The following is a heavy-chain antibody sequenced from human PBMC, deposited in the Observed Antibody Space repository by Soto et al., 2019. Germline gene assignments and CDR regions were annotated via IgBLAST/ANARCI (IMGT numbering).Heavy chain of an antibody. CDR2: ISGSGGST. CDR1: GFTFSSYA. Sequence: GGSLRLSCAASGFTFSSYAMSWVRQAPGKGLEWVSAISGSGGSTYYADSVKGRFTISRDNSKNTLYLQMNSLRAEDTAVYYCAKDLEVVPAASTYYGMDVWGQGTTVTVSS. V-gene: IGHV3-23*01. D-gene: IGHD2-2*01. CDR3: AKDLEVVPAASTYYGMDV. J-gene: IGHJ6*02.